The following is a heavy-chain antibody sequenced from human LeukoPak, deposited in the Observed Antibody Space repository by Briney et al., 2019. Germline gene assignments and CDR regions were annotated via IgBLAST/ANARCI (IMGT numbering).Heavy chain of an antibody. Sequence: PGRSLRLSCAASGFTFDDYAMHWVRQSPGKGPAWVSRISWNSGSIGYADSVKGRFTISRDNAKNSLFLQMNSLRAEDTAFYYCTEDPGTDYNDYDGGHFDYWGQGTLVTVSS. V-gene: IGHV3-9*01. CDR2: ISWNSGSI. J-gene: IGHJ4*02. D-gene: IGHD4-11*01. CDR3: TEDPGTDYNDYDGGHFDY. CDR1: GFTFDDYA.